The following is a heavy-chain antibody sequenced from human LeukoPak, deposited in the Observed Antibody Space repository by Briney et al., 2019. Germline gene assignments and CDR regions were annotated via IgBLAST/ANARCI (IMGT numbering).Heavy chain of an antibody. V-gene: IGHV3-7*01. CDR2: IKQDGSEK. J-gene: IGHJ4*02. CDR3: ATPGGSIVGATIGFDY. Sequence: PGGSLRLSCAASGFTFSSYWMSWVRQAPGKGLEWVANIKQDGSEKYYVDSVKGRFTISRGNAKDSLYLQMNSLRAEDTAVYYCATPGGSIVGATIGFDYWGQGTLVTVSS. D-gene: IGHD1-26*01. CDR1: GFTFSSYW.